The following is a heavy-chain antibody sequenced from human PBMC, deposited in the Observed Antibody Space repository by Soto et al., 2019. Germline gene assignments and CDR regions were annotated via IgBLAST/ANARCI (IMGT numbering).Heavy chain of an antibody. CDR3: AKNPGYYYDSTGYHFDY. V-gene: IGHV3-23*01. J-gene: IGHJ4*02. D-gene: IGHD3-22*01. CDR2: ISGSGGST. CDR1: GFTFTTNA. Sequence: GGSLRLSCAASGFTFTTNAMSWVRQAPGKGLEWVSAISGSGGSTYYADSVKGRFTISRDNSKNTLYLQMNSLRAEDTAVYYCAKNPGYYYDSTGYHFDYWGQGTLVTVSS.